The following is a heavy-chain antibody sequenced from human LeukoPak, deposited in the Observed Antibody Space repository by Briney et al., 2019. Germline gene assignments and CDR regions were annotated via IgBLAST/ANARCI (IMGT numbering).Heavy chain of an antibody. V-gene: IGHV3-30*02. D-gene: IGHD3-22*01. J-gene: IGHJ4*02. CDR2: IRYDGSNR. CDR1: GFTFSSYG. Sequence: PGGSLRLSCAASGFTFSSYGMHWVRQAPGKGLEWVAFIRYDGSNRYYADSVKGRFTITRDNSKNTLYLQMNSLRAEDMAVYYCARYYYDSSGYPHGFDYWGQGTLVTVSS. CDR3: ARYYYDSSGYPHGFDY.